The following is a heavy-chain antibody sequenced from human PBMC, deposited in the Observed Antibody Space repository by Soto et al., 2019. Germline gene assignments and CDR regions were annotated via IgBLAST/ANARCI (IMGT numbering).Heavy chain of an antibody. Sequence: GGSLRLSCAASGFTFSSYDMHWVRQATGKGLEWVSAIGTAGDTYYPGSVKGRFTISRENAKNSLYLQMNSLRAGDTAVYYCARGKVWLRSYYFDYWGQGTLVTVSS. CDR2: IGTAGDT. J-gene: IGHJ4*02. CDR3: ARGKVWLRSYYFDY. CDR1: GFTFSSYD. D-gene: IGHD5-12*01. V-gene: IGHV3-13*01.